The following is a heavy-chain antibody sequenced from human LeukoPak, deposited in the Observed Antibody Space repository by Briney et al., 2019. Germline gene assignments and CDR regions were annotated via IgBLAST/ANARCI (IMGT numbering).Heavy chain of an antibody. Sequence: GGSLRLSCTAPGFTFSNYGMHWVRQAPGKGLEWVAFIRYDGSNKYYADSVKGRFTISRDNSKNTLYLQLNSLRAEETAVYYCAKGKKYYYDSTGYPGYDYWGQGTLVTVSS. V-gene: IGHV3-30*02. CDR1: GFTFSNYG. CDR2: IRYDGSNK. J-gene: IGHJ4*02. D-gene: IGHD3-22*01. CDR3: AKGKKYYYDSTGYPGYDY.